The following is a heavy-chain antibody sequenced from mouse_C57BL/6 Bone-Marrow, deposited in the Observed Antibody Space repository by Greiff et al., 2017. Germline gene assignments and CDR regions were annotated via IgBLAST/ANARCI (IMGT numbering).Heavy chain of an antibody. J-gene: IGHJ3*01. CDR2: IYPRDGST. V-gene: IGHV1-85*01. Sequence: QVQLKQSGPELVKPGASVKLSCKASGYTFTSYDINWVKQRPGQGLEWIGWIYPRDGSTTYNEKFKGKATLTVDTSSSTAYMVLHSLTSEDSAVYVCVRFDYGFAYWGQGTLVTVSA. CDR3: VRFDYGFAY. D-gene: IGHD2-4*01. CDR1: GYTFTSYD.